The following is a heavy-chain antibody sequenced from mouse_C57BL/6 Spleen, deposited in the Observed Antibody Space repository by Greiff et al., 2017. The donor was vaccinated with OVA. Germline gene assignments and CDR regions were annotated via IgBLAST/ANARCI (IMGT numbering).Heavy chain of an antibody. CDR2: INPSNGGT. J-gene: IGHJ1*03. V-gene: IGHV1-53*01. D-gene: IGHD2-2*01. CDR1: GYTFTSYW. CDR3: ARGDGYDGYFDV. Sequence: QVQLQQSGPELVKPGASVKLSCKASGYTFTSYWMHWVKQRPGQGLEWIGNINPSNGGTNYNEKFKSKATLTVDKSSSTAYMQLSSLTSEDSAVYYCARGDGYDGYFDVWGTGTTVTVSS.